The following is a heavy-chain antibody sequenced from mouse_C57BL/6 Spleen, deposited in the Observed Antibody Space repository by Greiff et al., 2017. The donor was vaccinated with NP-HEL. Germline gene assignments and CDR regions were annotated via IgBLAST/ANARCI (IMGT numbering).Heavy chain of an antibody. CDR1: GFTFSSYG. CDR3: ARRDDSPWFAY. CDR2: ISSGGSYT. D-gene: IGHD2-4*01. Sequence: EVKLMESGGDLVKPGGSLKLSCAASGFTFSSYGMSWVRQTPDKRLEWVATISSGGSYTYYPDSVKGRFTISRDNAKNTLYLQMSSLKSEDTAMYYCARRDDSPWFAYWGQGTLVTVSA. V-gene: IGHV5-6*02. J-gene: IGHJ3*01.